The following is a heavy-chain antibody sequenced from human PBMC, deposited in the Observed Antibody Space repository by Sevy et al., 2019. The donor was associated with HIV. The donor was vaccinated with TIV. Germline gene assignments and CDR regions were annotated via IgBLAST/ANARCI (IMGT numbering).Heavy chain of an antibody. CDR1: GGSISSSNW. CDR3: ARVESSSSGYFDY. D-gene: IGHD6-6*01. J-gene: IGHJ4*02. V-gene: IGHV4-4*02. CDR2: IYHSGST. Sequence: SETLSLTCAVSGGSISSSNWWSWVRQPPGKGLEWIGEIYHSGSTNYNPSLKSRVTISVDKSKNQFSLKLSSVTAADTAVYYCARVESSSSGYFDYWGQGTLVTVSS.